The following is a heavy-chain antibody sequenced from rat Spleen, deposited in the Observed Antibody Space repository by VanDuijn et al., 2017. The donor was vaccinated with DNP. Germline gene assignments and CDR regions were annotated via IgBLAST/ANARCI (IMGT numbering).Heavy chain of an antibody. CDR2: ISSSGGST. CDR1: GFTFNNYW. CDR3: VTRGKYGGYDY. V-gene: IGHV5-31*01. J-gene: IGHJ2*01. Sequence: EVQLVETGGGLVQPGRSLKLSCVASGFTFNNYWMTWIRQVPGKGPEWVASISSSGGSTYYPDSVKGRFTISRDNAKTTLNLQMDSLRSEDTATYYCVTRGKYGGYDYWGQGVMVTVSS. D-gene: IGHD1-11*01.